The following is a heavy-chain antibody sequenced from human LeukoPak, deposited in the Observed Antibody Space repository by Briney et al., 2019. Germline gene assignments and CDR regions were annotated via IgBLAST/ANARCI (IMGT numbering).Heavy chain of an antibody. J-gene: IGHJ6*03. D-gene: IGHD3-10*01. Sequence: KPSETLSLTCTVSGGSISSSSYYWGWIRQPPGKGLEWIGSIYYSGSTYYNPSLKSRVTISVDTSKNQFSLKLSSVTAADTAVYYCARDPGYGSGRYAGIYYYMDVWGKGTTVTVSS. CDR2: IYYSGST. V-gene: IGHV4-39*07. CDR1: GGSISSSSYY. CDR3: ARDPGYGSGRYAGIYYYMDV.